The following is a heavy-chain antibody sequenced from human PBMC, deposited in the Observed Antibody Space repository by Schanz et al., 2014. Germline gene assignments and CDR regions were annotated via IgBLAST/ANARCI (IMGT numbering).Heavy chain of an antibody. D-gene: IGHD3-9*01. CDR3: ARDSRPNYDFLTAYYSIDY. CDR2: IWYDENNK. CDR1: GFTFSSYG. Sequence: QVQLVESGGGVVQFGRSLRLSCVASGFTFSSYGMHWVRQAPGKGLEWVAVIWYDENNKYYADSVKGQFTMSRDNSKNTLYLQMNSLRAEDTAVYYCARDSRPNYDFLTAYYSIDYWGQGTLVTVSS. V-gene: IGHV3-33*01. J-gene: IGHJ4*02.